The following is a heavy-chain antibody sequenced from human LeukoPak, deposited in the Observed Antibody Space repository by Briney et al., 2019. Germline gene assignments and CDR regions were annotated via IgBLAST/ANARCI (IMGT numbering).Heavy chain of an antibody. J-gene: IGHJ4*02. CDR3: ARHGASGPSIDY. D-gene: IGHD3-10*01. CDR2: IYPGDSDT. V-gene: IGHV5-51*01. Sequence: GGSLQISCEGSGYSFTSYWIGGGRRLPGKGVEGVGIIYPGDSDTRDSPSFQGQVTISANKSISTAYLQWSSLKASDTAMYYCARHGASGPSIDYWGQGTLVTVSS. CDR1: GYSFTSYW.